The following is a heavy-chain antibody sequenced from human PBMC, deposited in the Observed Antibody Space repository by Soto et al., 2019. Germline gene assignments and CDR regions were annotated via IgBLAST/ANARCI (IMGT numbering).Heavy chain of an antibody. V-gene: IGHV1-8*01. D-gene: IGHD3-9*01. CDR1: GYTFASYD. J-gene: IGHJ4*02. Sequence: QVQLVQSGAEVKKPGASVKVSCKASGYTFASYDINWVRQATGQGLEWLGWMNPNSGNTGYAPNFQGRVTMTRDTSIGTAYMELSSLRSEDTAIYYCAKGALILRDWGQGTLVTVSS. CDR3: AKGALILRD. CDR2: MNPNSGNT.